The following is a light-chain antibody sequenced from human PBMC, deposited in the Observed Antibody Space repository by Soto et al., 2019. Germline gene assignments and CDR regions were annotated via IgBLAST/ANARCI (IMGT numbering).Light chain of an antibody. V-gene: IGLV2-11*01. CDR1: ISDVAGYNY. J-gene: IGLJ2*01. Sequence: QSALTQPRPVSGSPGQSVSISCTGTISDVAGYNYVSWYQHHPGKAPKLLISDVTKRPSWVPDRFSGSKSGNTASLTISELQAEDEADYYCSSYAGNNNLVFGGGTKLTVL. CDR3: SSYAGNNNLV. CDR2: DVT.